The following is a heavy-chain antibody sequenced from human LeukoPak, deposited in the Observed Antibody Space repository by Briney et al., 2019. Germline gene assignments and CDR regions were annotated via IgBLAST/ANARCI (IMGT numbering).Heavy chain of an antibody. Sequence: ASVNVSSKASEHTFSTCYIYWVRQAPGQGLEWMGWINPNSGGTNYAQKFQGRVTMTRDTSISTAYMELSRLKSDDTAVYYCARVSSSNWYTPYFDCWGQGTLVTVSS. D-gene: IGHD6-13*01. CDR1: EHTFSTCY. CDR3: ARVSSSNWYTPYFDC. CDR2: INPNSGGT. J-gene: IGHJ4*02. V-gene: IGHV1-2*02.